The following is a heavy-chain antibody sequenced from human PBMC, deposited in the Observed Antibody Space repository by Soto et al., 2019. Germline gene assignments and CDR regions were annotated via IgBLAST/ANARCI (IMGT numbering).Heavy chain of an antibody. CDR3: ARGGIAAAGTVRLFDY. J-gene: IGHJ4*02. D-gene: IGHD6-13*01. V-gene: IGHV1-2*04. CDR1: GYTFTGYY. CDR2: INPNSGGT. Sequence: ASVKVSCKASGYTFTGYYMHWVRPAPGQRLEWMGWINPNSGGTNYAQKFQGWVTMTRDTSISTAYMELSRLRSDDTAVYYCARGGIAAAGTVRLFDYWGQGTLVTVSS.